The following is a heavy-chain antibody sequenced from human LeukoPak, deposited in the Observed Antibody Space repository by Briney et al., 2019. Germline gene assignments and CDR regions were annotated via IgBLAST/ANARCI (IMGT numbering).Heavy chain of an antibody. CDR1: GGSINNYY. J-gene: IGHJ4*02. CDR2: VYYSGIT. CDR3: ARHLYDYYFDY. D-gene: IGHD3-3*01. Sequence: SETLSLTCTVSGGSINNYYWSWIRQPPGKGLEWVGYVYYSGITNSNAPLKSRVTISVDTSKNQFFLKLTSVTAADTAVYFCARHLYDYYFDYWGQGTLVTVSS. V-gene: IGHV4-59*08.